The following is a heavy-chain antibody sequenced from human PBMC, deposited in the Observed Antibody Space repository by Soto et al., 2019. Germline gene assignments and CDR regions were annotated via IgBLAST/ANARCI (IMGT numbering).Heavy chain of an antibody. CDR2: IYYSGST. D-gene: IGHD3-22*01. CDR3: ARVGYYDSSGYPATLDY. J-gene: IGHJ4*02. Sequence: QVQLQESGPGLVKPSQTLSLTCTVSGGSISSGGYYWSWIRQHPGKGLEWIGYIYYSGSTYSNPSLKSRVTISVDTSKNLFSLTLSSVTAADTAVYYCARVGYYDSSGYPATLDYWGEGTLVTVSS. CDR1: GGSISSGGYY. V-gene: IGHV4-31*03.